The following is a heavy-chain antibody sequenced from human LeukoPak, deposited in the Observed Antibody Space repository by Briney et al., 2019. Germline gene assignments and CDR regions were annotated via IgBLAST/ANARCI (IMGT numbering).Heavy chain of an antibody. CDR2: FYCSGST. J-gene: IGHJ4*02. V-gene: IGHV4-59*12. D-gene: IGHD6-19*01. CDR1: GGSISSYH. Sequence: TPSETLSLTCTVSGGSISSYHWSWIRQPPGKGLEWLGCFYCSGSTNYNPSLKSRVTISIDPSKNQLSLKLSSVTAADTAVYYCARDRSSGWTRSFDYYGRGTLVTVSS. CDR3: ARDRSSGWTRSFDY.